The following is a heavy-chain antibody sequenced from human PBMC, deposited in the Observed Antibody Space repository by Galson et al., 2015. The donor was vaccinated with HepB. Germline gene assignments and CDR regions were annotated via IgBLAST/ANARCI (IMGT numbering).Heavy chain of an antibody. V-gene: IGHV3-74*03. Sequence: SLRLSCAATSGFTFNNYKIHWVRHVPGRGLVWVAYIDSDERDTKYADSVKGRFTISRDNARNTVFLQMNSLRVEDTAVYFCGRSRGASGYHYDYWGQGTLVAVSS. CDR3: GRSRGASGYHYDY. CDR2: IDSDERDT. J-gene: IGHJ4*02. CDR1: GFTFNNYK. D-gene: IGHD3-22*01.